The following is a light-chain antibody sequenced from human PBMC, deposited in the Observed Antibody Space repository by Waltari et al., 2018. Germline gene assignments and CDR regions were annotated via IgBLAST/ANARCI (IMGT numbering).Light chain of an antibody. Sequence: EIVLTQSPATLSLSPGERVTLSCRASQSVDNYLLWYQQKPGQTPRLLIYGASNRATGIPARVSGSGSGTDFTLTIDSRESEDFAVYYCHQRSNWPITFGQGTRLEIK. CDR1: QSVDNY. V-gene: IGKV3-11*01. J-gene: IGKJ5*01. CDR3: HQRSNWPIT. CDR2: GAS.